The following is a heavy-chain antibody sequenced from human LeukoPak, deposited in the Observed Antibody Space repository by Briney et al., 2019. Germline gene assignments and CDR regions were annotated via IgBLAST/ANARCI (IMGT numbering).Heavy chain of an antibody. Sequence: ASVKVSCKASGYIFTTYAMHWVRQAPGQSLEWMGWINAGNGNTKYSQKFQGRVTITRDTSANIAYMELSSLRSEDTAVYYCATTVSAGTYRYFQHWGQGTLVTVFS. D-gene: IGHD6-13*01. V-gene: IGHV1-3*01. CDR1: GYIFTTYA. CDR3: ATTVSAGTYRYFQH. CDR2: INAGNGNT. J-gene: IGHJ1*01.